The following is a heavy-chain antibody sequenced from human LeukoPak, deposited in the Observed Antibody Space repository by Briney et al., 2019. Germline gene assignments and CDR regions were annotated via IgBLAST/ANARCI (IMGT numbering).Heavy chain of an antibody. Sequence: ASVKVSCKASGYTFTVYYLHWVRQAPGQGLEWMGWIDPNSGGTSYAQKFQGRVTMTRDTSNSTAYMELSSLRSDDTAVYYCARHPKLDYWGQGTLVTVSS. V-gene: IGHV1-2*02. CDR3: ARHPKLDY. J-gene: IGHJ4*02. CDR1: GYTFTVYY. CDR2: IDPNSGGT.